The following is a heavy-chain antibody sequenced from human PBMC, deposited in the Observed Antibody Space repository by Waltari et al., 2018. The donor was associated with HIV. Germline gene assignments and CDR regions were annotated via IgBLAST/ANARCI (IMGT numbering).Heavy chain of an antibody. J-gene: IGHJ6*02. CDR2: INPKSGGT. D-gene: IGHD2-2*01. CDR3: ARGGASTTPRDYNYYGLDV. CDR1: GYYFTDNS. V-gene: IGHV1-2*02. Sequence: QGELVQSGDAVKKPGASVKVSCQASGYYFTDNSIHWVLQAPGHGLEWMEWINPKSGGTKHAQKFQGRVTMTRDTSMSTVYMEVSRLTSDDTAVYYCARGGASTTPRDYNYYGLDVWGQGTTVTVSS.